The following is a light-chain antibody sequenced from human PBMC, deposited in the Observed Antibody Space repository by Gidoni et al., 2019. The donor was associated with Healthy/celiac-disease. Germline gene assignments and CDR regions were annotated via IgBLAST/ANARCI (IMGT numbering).Light chain of an antibody. Sequence: QSVLTQPQAVSAAPGQKVTISCSGSSSNIGNKYVSWYQQLPGTAPKLLIYDNNKRPSGIPDRFSGSKSGTSATLGITGLQTGDEADYYCGTWDSSLSAWVFGGGTKLTVL. J-gene: IGLJ3*02. CDR3: GTWDSSLSAWV. CDR1: SSNIGNKY. V-gene: IGLV1-51*01. CDR2: DNN.